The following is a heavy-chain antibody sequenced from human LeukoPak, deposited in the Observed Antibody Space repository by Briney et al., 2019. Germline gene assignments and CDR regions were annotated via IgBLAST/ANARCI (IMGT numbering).Heavy chain of an antibody. CDR1: DGSSSGYY. V-gene: IGHV4-34*01. Sequence: PSETLSLSCVLYDGSSSGYYWSWIRQPPGKGLEWIGAINHSRSTNYNPSLKSRVTISVDTSKNQFSLKLSSVTAADTAVYYCARVYYSNSYDYWYFDLWGRGTLVTVSS. CDR2: INHSRST. D-gene: IGHD6-13*01. CDR3: ARVYYSNSYDYWYFDL. J-gene: IGHJ2*01.